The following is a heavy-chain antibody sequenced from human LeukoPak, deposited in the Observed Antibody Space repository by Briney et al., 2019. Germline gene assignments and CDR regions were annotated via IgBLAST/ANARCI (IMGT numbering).Heavy chain of an antibody. CDR1: GGSISSYY. CDR3: ARLRAYGYGHYYYYGMDV. D-gene: IGHD5-12*01. Sequence: SETLSLTCTVSGGSISSYYWSWIRQPPGKGLEWVGYIYYSGSTNYNPSLKSRVTISVDTSKNQFYLKLSSVTAADTAVYYCARLRAYGYGHYYYYGMDVWGQGTTVTVSS. CDR2: IYYSGST. J-gene: IGHJ6*02. V-gene: IGHV4-59*01.